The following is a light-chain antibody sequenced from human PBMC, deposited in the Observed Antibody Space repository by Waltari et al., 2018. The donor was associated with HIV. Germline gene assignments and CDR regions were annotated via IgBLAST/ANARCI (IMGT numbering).Light chain of an antibody. V-gene: IGLV1-44*01. Sequence: QSVLTQPPSASGAPGQRVTISCSGSSSNIGSNTVHWYQQLPGTAPKLLIHSNNQRPSGVPDRFSGSRSGTSASLAISGLQSEDEADYDCAAWDDSLNGPSWVFGGGTKLTVL. CDR1: SSNIGSNT. CDR3: AAWDDSLNGPSWV. J-gene: IGLJ3*02. CDR2: SNN.